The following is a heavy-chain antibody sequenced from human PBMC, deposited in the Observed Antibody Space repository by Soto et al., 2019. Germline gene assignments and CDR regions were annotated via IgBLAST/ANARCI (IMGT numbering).Heavy chain of an antibody. CDR2: IWYDGSNK. J-gene: IGHJ5*02. CDR3: ARDRFGVVIIREPTYNWFDP. V-gene: IGHV3-33*01. CDR1: GFTFSSYG. D-gene: IGHD3-3*01. Sequence: GGSLRLSCAASGFTFSSYGMHWVRQAPGKGLEWVAVIWYDGSNKYYADSVKGRFTISRDNSKNTLYLQMNSLRAEDTAVYYCARDRFGVVIIREPTYNWFDPWGQGTLVTVSS.